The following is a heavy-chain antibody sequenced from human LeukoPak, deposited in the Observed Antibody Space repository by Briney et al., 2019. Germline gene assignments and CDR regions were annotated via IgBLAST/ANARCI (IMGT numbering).Heavy chain of an antibody. V-gene: IGHV4-34*01. CDR2: INHSGST. CDR1: GGSFSGYY. CDR3: ARGPGFDY. Sequence: ASETLSLTCAVYGGSFSGYYSSWIRHPPGKGLEWIGEINHSGSTNYNPSLKSRVTISVDTSKNQFSLKLSSVTAADTAVYYCARGPGFDYWGQGTLVTVSS. J-gene: IGHJ4*02.